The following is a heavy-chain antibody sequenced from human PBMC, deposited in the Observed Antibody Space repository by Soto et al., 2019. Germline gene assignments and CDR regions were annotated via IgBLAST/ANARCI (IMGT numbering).Heavy chain of an antibody. J-gene: IGHJ4*02. V-gene: IGHV1-18*01. Sequence: QVQLVQSGAEVKKPGASVKVSCTASGYTFTSYGISWVRQAPGQWLEWMGWISAYNGNTNYAQKLQGRVTMTTDTSTNTAYMELRSLRSDDTGVYYCARSIISIVGATTVDNWCQGTLVTVSS. CDR3: ARSIISIVGATTVDN. CDR1: GYTFTSYG. CDR2: ISAYNGNT. D-gene: IGHD1-26*01.